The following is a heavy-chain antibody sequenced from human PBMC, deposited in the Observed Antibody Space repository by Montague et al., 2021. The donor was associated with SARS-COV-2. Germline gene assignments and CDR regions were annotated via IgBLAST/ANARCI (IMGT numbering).Heavy chain of an antibody. CDR3: ARSYYDILTAYYTPFDY. J-gene: IGHJ4*02. Sequence: VKPTQTLTLTCTFSGFSLSTSGTRASWIRQPPGKALEWLARIDWDDDKFYSTSLKTRLTISKDTSKNQVVLTMTNMDPVDTATYYCARSYYDILTAYYTPFDYWGQGTLVTVSS. CDR2: IDWDDDK. CDR1: GFSLSTSGTR. D-gene: IGHD3-9*01. V-gene: IGHV2-70*04.